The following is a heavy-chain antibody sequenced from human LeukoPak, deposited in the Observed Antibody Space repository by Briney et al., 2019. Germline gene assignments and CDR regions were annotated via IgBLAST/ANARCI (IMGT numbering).Heavy chain of an antibody. CDR3: ARSVTAAANYYYMDV. CDR2: MNPNSGNT. J-gene: IGHJ6*03. Sequence: ASVKVSCKASGYTFTSYDINWVRQATGQGLEWMGWMNPNSGNTSYAQKFQGRVTMTRNTSRSTAYMELSSLRSEDTAVYYCARSVTAAANYYYMDVWGKGTTVTVSS. D-gene: IGHD6-13*01. CDR1: GYTFTSYD. V-gene: IGHV1-8*01.